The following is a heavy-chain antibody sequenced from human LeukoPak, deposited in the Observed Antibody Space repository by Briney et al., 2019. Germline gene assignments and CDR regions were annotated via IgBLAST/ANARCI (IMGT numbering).Heavy chain of an antibody. J-gene: IGHJ1*01. CDR3: TKGLSVMVFGVAPPHQ. D-gene: IGHD3/OR15-3a*01. CDR2: ISWNSGSI. V-gene: IGHV3-9*01. CDR1: GFTFDDYA. Sequence: GRSLRLSCAASGFTFDDYAMHWVRQAPGKGLEWVSGISWNSGSIGYADSVKGRFTISRDNSKNTLYLQMSSLRVEDTAVYYCTKGLSVMVFGVAPPHQWGQGTRVTVSS.